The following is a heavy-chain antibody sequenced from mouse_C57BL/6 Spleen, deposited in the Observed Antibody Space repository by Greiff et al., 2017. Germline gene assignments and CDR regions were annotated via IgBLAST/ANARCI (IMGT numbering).Heavy chain of an antibody. D-gene: IGHD1-1*01. J-gene: IGHJ1*03. CDR2: ISSGSSTI. Sequence: EVNVVESGGGLVKPGGSLKLSCAASGFTFSDYGMHWVRQAPEKGLEWVAYISSGSSTIYYADTVKGRFTISRDNAKNTLFLQMTSLRSEDTAMYYCAREHYYGSSGYFDVWGTGTTVTVAS. CDR1: GFTFSDYG. V-gene: IGHV5-17*01. CDR3: AREHYYGSSGYFDV.